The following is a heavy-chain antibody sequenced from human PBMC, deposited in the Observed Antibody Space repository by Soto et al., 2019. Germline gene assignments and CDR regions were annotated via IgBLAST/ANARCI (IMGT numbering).Heavy chain of an antibody. CDR1: GGSFSGYY. J-gene: IGHJ4*02. Sequence: SEPLSLTCAVYGGSFSGYYWSWIRQPPGKGLEWIGDINHSGSTNYNPSLKSRVTISVDTSKNQFSLKLRSVTAADTAVYYCARGVVVVAATLVSRNRKNFDYWGQGTLVTVSS. CDR3: ARGVVVVAATLVSRNRKNFDY. V-gene: IGHV4-34*01. CDR2: INHSGST. D-gene: IGHD2-15*01.